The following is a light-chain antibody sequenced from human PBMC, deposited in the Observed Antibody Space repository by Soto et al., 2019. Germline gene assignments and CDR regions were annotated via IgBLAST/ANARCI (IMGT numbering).Light chain of an antibody. CDR2: GAS. V-gene: IGKV1-27*01. Sequence: DIQLTQSPSSLSASVGDRVTITCRASQDISNFVAWYQQKPGRVPKLLIFGASTLQSGVPPRFSGSGSGTDFTLSISSLQPEDVGTFYCQKYHGAPPTFGHGTKVAIK. CDR1: QDISNF. J-gene: IGKJ1*01. CDR3: QKYHGAPPT.